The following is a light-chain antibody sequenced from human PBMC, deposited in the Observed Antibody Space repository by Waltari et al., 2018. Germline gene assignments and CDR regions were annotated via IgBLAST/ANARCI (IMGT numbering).Light chain of an antibody. CDR3: QQYNNWQIT. CDR2: GAS. V-gene: IGKV3-15*01. CDR1: QSVGYN. J-gene: IGKJ5*01. Sequence: EVVMTQSPATLSVSPGERVTLSCRASQSVGYNLAWFQQQPGQAPRLLIYGASTRATDIPDRFSGSESGTAFTLTISSLQSEDFANDYCQQYNNWQITFGQGTRLDLK.